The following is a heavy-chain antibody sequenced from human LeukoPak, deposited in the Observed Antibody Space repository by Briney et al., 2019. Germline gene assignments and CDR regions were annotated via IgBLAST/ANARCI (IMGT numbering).Heavy chain of an antibody. CDR1: GFTFDDYA. CDR2: ISWNSGSI. J-gene: IGHJ4*02. CDR3: AKDIYYDILTGSCYDY. Sequence: GGSLRPSCAASGFTFDDYAMHWVRQAPGKGLEWVSGISWNSGSIGYADSVKGRFTISRDNAKNSLYLQMNSLGAEDTALYYCAKDIYYDILTGSCYDYWGQGTLVTVSS. D-gene: IGHD3-9*01. V-gene: IGHV3-9*01.